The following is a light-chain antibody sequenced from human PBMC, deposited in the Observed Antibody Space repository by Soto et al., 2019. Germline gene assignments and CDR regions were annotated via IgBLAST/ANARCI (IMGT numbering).Light chain of an antibody. J-gene: IGKJ5*01. Sequence: IHLTQSPFSLSASTGDRVSITCRASQVISNYLAWYQQKPVKAPKLLIYTASSLQTGVPSRFSGSVSGTEFTLTISSLQPEEFATYYCQQSKIYPVTFGQGTRLEI. CDR3: QQSKIYPVT. CDR1: QVISNY. CDR2: TAS. V-gene: IGKV1-9*01.